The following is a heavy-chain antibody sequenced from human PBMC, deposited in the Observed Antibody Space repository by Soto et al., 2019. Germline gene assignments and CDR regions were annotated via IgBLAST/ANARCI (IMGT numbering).Heavy chain of an antibody. D-gene: IGHD2-2*01. V-gene: IGHV1-69*13. Sequence: SVKVSCKASGGTFSSYAISWVRQAPGQGLEWMGGIIPIFGTANYAQKFQGRVTITADESTSTAYMELSSLRSEDTAVYYCAREGPAAMPYYYYYGMDVRGQGTTVTVSS. CDR3: AREGPAAMPYYYYYGMDV. CDR1: GGTFSSYA. CDR2: IIPIFGTA. J-gene: IGHJ6*02.